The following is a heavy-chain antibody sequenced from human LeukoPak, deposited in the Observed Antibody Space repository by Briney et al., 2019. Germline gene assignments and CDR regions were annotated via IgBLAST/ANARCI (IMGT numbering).Heavy chain of an antibody. Sequence: ASETLSLSCTVSGFSISSGSYYWGRIRQSPGKGLEWNGSRYHSGNTYYNPALKSRVTITVDTYKNQFSLKLSSVTVADTAAYYCASHITLVGAIDYWGQGTLVTVSS. CDR3: ASHITLVGAIDY. CDR1: GFSISSGSYY. D-gene: IGHD1-26*01. V-gene: IGHV4-39*01. J-gene: IGHJ4*02. CDR2: RYHSGNT.